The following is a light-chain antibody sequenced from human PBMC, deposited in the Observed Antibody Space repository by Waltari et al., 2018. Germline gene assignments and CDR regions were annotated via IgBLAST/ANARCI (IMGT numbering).Light chain of an antibody. CDR1: ESVSRA. CDR3: QHYLRLPVT. V-gene: IGKV3-20*01. Sequence: EIVLTQSPGTLSLSVGERATVSCRASESVSRALAWYQQKPGQDPRLLIYGASTRATGIPDRFSGSGSGTDFSLTISRLEPDDFAVYYCQHYLRLPVTFGQGTTVEI. CDR2: GAS. J-gene: IGKJ1*01.